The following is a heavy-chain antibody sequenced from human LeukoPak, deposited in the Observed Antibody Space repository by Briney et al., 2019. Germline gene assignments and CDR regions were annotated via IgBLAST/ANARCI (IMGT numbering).Heavy chain of an antibody. CDR3: AKDPGVVPAHYFDY. V-gene: IGHV3-23*01. CDR2: TGSTGVST. CDR1: GFTFSSYA. Sequence: GESLKISCAASGFTFSSYAMNWVRQAPGKGLEWVSGTGSTGVSTFYADSVKGRFTVSRDNSKNTLSLQMNSLRAEDTAVYYCAKDPGVVPAHYFDYWGQGTLVTVSS. D-gene: IGHD2-2*01. J-gene: IGHJ4*02.